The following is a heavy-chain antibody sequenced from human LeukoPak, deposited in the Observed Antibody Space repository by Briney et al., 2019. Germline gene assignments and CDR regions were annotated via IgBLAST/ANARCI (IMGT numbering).Heavy chain of an antibody. J-gene: IGHJ5*02. V-gene: IGHV1-69*05. CDR1: GGTFINHG. CDR3: GRSSGVRVGSQLMYGTRPGWFDP. D-gene: IGHD1/OR15-1a*01. CDR2: IIPMFDTP. Sequence: ASVKVSCKASGGTFINHGIGWVRQAPGQGLEWMGGIIPMFDTPRYAQKFQGRVTITTDESTTTAYMELSSLTSEDTAIYYCGRSSGVRVGSQLMYGTRPGWFDPWGQGTLVTVSS.